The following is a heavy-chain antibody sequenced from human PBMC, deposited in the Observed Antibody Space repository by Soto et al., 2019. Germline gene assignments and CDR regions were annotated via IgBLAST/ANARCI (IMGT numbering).Heavy chain of an antibody. Sequence: QVQLVESGGGVVQPGRSLRLSCAASGFTFSSYGMHWVRQAPGKGLEWVAVIWYDGSNKYYADSVKGRFTISRDNSKNTLYLQMNSLRAEDTAVYYCARDEKYYDFWSGYYDPGYYYYGMDVWGQGTTVTVSS. D-gene: IGHD3-3*01. CDR3: ARDEKYYDFWSGYYDPGYYYYGMDV. CDR1: GFTFSSYG. V-gene: IGHV3-33*01. J-gene: IGHJ6*02. CDR2: IWYDGSNK.